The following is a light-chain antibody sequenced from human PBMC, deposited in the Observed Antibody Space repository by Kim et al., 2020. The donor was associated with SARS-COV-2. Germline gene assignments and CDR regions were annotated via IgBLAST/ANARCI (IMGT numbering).Light chain of an antibody. Sequence: GQNVTIPCSGRGTKNGNGFVSWFQQLPGTAPKLLIYDNDKRPSGIPDRFSGSKSATSATLGITGLQTGDEADYYCGTWDNSLSAVVFGGGTQLTVL. CDR2: DND. V-gene: IGLV1-51*01. J-gene: IGLJ2*01. CDR3: GTWDNSLSAVV. CDR1: GTKNGNGF.